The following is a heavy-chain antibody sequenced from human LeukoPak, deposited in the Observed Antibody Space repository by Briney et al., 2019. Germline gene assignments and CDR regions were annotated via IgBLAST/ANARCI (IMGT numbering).Heavy chain of an antibody. J-gene: IGHJ4*02. Sequence: GGSLRLSCAASGFTFSSYWMHWVRQAPGKGLVWVSHINSDGISTGYVDSVKGRFIISRDNAKNSLHLQMNSLRAEDTAVYYCARSYGWLPGGMWGQGTLVTVSS. CDR2: INSDGIST. D-gene: IGHD5-12*01. CDR3: ARSYGWLPGGM. V-gene: IGHV3-74*01. CDR1: GFTFSSYW.